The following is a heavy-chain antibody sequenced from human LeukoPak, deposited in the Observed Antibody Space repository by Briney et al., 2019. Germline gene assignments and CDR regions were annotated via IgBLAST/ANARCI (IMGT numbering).Heavy chain of an antibody. CDR1: GGSISNYY. J-gene: IGHJ4*02. D-gene: IGHD3-3*01. Sequence: SETLSLTCTVSGGSISNYYGSWIRQPPGKGLEWIGYIYYSGSTNYNPSLKSRVTISVDTSKNQFSLKLSSVTAADTAVYYCARGRTTIFGVVIWDYWGQGTLVTVSS. CDR3: ARGRTTIFGVVIWDY. V-gene: IGHV4-59*01. CDR2: IYYSGST.